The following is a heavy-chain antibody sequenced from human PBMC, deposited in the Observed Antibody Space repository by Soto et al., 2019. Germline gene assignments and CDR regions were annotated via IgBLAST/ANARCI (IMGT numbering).Heavy chain of an antibody. CDR1: GFTFSNYA. V-gene: IGHV3-23*01. J-gene: IGHJ4*02. CDR3: ARMSLAYVTVAGRGGYSHCAY. D-gene: IGHD6-19*01. Sequence: EVQLLESGGGLVQPGGSLRVSCAASGFTFSNYALSWVRQAPGKGLEWVAGISGSGLTTYYSDSVKGRITISRDNSKNKLQLQMDTRGDDDTAVYYCARMSLAYVTVAGRGGYSHCAYWRRGSLVSVSS. CDR2: ISGSGLTT.